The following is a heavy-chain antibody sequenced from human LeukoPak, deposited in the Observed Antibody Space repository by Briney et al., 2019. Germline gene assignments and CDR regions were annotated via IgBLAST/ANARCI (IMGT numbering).Heavy chain of an antibody. V-gene: IGHV4-31*03. CDR1: GGSISSGGYS. J-gene: IGHJ4*02. Sequence: ASETLSLTCTVSGGSISSGGYSWSWIRQHPGKGLEWIGYIYYSGSTYYNPSLKSRVTISVDTSKNQFSLKLSSVTAADTAVYYCARDGGQQTAIDYWGQGTLVTVSS. CDR3: ARDGGQQTAIDY. D-gene: IGHD2-15*01. CDR2: IYYSGST.